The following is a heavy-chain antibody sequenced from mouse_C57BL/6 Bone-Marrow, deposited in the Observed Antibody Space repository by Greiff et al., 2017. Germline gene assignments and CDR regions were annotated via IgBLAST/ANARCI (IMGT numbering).Heavy chain of an antibody. J-gene: IGHJ4*01. CDR1: GYTFTSYS. D-gene: IGHD1-1*01. V-gene: IGHV1-52*01. CDR2: IDPSDSET. Sequence: VQLQQPGAELVRPGSSVKLSCKASGYTFTSYSMHWVKQSPIQGLEWIGNIDPSDSETHYNQKFKDKATLTVDKSSSTDYMQLSRLPSEDSAVYYCARYNSSSYHDMDYWGQGTSVTVSS. CDR3: ARYNSSSYHDMDY.